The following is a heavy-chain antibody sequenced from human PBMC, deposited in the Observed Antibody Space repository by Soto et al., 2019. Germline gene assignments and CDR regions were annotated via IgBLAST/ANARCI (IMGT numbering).Heavy chain of an antibody. CDR2: MHSSGGT. CDR1: GAPSSSNDYF. J-gene: IGHJ4*02. CDR3: AAIVGGATRHSRSDH. V-gene: IGHV4-39*01. Sequence: XETLSLPCSVAGAPSSSNDYFWTWIRQPPGMGLEFIAIMHSSGGTYYASSLKSRATMSLDTSKDQFSLKLQSVTAADTGTYYCAAIVGGATRHSRSDHWGQGTRVTVAS. D-gene: IGHD1-26*01.